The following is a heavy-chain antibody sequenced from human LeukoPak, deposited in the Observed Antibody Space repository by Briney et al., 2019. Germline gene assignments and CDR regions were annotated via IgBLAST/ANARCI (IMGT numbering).Heavy chain of an antibody. CDR2: MNPNSGDT. CDR1: GYTFTTYD. J-gene: IGHJ6*02. V-gene: IGHV1-8*01. D-gene: IGHD4-17*01. Sequence: GASVKVSCKASGYTFTTYDITWVRQATGQGLEWMGWMNPNSGDTAYAQKFQGRVAMTRDTSITTAYMELSSLRSEDTAVYYCARARYGSYWYYGMDVWGQGTTVTDSS. CDR3: ARARYGSYWYYGMDV.